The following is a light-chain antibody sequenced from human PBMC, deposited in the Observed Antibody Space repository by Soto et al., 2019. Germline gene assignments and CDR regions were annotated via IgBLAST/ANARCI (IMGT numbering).Light chain of an antibody. Sequence: QSALTQPASVSGSPGQSITISCTGTSSDVGGYNYVSWYQQHPGKAPKLMIYDVSNRPSGVSNRFSGSKSGNTASLTISGLQAEDEADYYCNSYRDTSTRVFGGGTKLTVL. CDR3: NSYRDTSTRV. CDR2: DVS. CDR1: SSDVGGYNY. V-gene: IGLV2-14*01. J-gene: IGLJ2*01.